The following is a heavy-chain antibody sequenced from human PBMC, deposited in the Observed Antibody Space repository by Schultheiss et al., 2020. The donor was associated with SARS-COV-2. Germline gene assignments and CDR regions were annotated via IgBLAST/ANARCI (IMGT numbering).Heavy chain of an antibody. Sequence: GGSLRLSCAASGFTFSSYGMHWVRQAPGKGLEWVAVIWYDGSNKYYADSVKGRFTISRDNSKNTLYLQMNSLRAEDTAVYYCAKDRAIQLWLRDYYGMDVWGQGTTVNVSS. D-gene: IGHD5-18*01. V-gene: IGHV3-33*06. CDR3: AKDRAIQLWLRDYYGMDV. CDR2: IWYDGSNK. CDR1: GFTFSSYG. J-gene: IGHJ6*02.